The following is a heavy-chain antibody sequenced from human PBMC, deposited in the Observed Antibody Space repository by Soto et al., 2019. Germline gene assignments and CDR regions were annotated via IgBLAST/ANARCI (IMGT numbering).Heavy chain of an antibody. CDR3: AKTYDCSSTSCQSPWFDP. Sequence: GGSLRLSCAASGFTFSSYAMSWVRQAPGKGLEWVSAISGSGGSTYYADSVKGRFTISRDNSKNTLYLQMNSLRAEDTAVYYCAKTYDCSSTSCQSPWFDPWGQGTLVTVSS. D-gene: IGHD2-2*01. V-gene: IGHV3-23*01. CDR1: GFTFSSYA. J-gene: IGHJ5*02. CDR2: ISGSGGST.